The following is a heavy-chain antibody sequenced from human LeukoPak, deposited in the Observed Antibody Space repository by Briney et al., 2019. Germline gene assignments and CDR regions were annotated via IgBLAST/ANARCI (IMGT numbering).Heavy chain of an antibody. D-gene: IGHD3-22*01. CDR3: ARVVTSDSSGYYYYGMDV. V-gene: IGHV1-18*01. Sequence: GASVKVSCKASGYTFTSYGISWVRQAPGQGLEWMGWISAYNGNTNYAQKLQGRVTMTTDTSTSTAYMELRSLRSDDTAVYYCARVVTSDSSGYYYYGMDVWGQGTTVTVSS. CDR2: ISAYNGNT. J-gene: IGHJ6*02. CDR1: GYTFTSYG.